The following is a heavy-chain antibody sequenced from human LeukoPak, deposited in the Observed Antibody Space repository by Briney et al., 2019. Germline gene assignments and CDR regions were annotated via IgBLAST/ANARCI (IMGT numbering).Heavy chain of an antibody. CDR1: GYSISSGYY. CDR2: IYHSGST. Sequence: KPSETLSLTCAVSGYSISSGYYWGWIRQPPGTGLEWIGSIYHSGSTYYNPSLKSRVTISVDTSKNQFSLKLSSVTAADTAVYYCARPHYYYYYYMDVWGKGTTVTVSS. J-gene: IGHJ6*03. CDR3: ARPHYYYYYYMDV. V-gene: IGHV4-38-2*01.